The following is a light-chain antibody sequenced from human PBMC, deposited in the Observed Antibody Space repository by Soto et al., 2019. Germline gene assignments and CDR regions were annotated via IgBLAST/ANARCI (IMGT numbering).Light chain of an antibody. J-gene: IGLJ1*01. V-gene: IGLV2-14*01. Sequence: QSALTQPASVSGSPGQSIAISCTGTRSDVGAYNYVSWYQQHPGKAPKLMISEVTNRPSGVSDRFPGSKSGNTASLTISGLHAEDEADYYCSSFTSRFTFVFGTGTKVTVL. CDR1: RSDVGAYNY. CDR3: SSFTSRFTFV. CDR2: EVT.